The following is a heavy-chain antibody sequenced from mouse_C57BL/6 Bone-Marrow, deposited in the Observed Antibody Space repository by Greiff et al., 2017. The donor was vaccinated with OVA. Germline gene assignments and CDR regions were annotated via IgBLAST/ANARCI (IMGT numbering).Heavy chain of an antibody. CDR1: GYSITSGYY. CDR2: ISYDGSN. V-gene: IGHV3-6*01. J-gene: IGHJ3*01. Sequence: VQLKQSGPGLVKPSQSLSLTCSVTGYSITSGYYWNWIRQFPGNKLEWMGYISYDGSNNYNPSLKNRISITRDTSKNQFFLKLNSVTTEDTATYYCASSMVTRGSFAYWGQGTLVTVSA. D-gene: IGHD2-2*01. CDR3: ASSMVTRGSFAY.